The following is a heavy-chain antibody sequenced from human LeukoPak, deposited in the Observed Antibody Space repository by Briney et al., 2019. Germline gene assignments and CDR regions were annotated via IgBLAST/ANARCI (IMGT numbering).Heavy chain of an antibody. CDR2: ISYDGSDK. CDR3: AKLHYYDSSGPGPFDI. Sequence: GGSLRLSCAASGFTFSSYGMHWVRQAPGKGLEWVAVISYDGSDKNYADSVKGRFTISRDNSKNTLYLQMNSLRAEDTAVYYCAKLHYYDSSGPGPFDIRGQGTMVTVSS. D-gene: IGHD3-22*01. V-gene: IGHV3-30*18. J-gene: IGHJ3*02. CDR1: GFTFSSYG.